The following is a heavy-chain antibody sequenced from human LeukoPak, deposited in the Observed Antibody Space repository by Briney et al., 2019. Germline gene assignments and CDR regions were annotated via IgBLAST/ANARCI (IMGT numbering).Heavy chain of an antibody. CDR2: ISSSSSYI. CDR3: ARDSPYGTAGY. J-gene: IGHJ4*02. CDR1: GFTFSNYN. D-gene: IGHD2-8*02. Sequence: GGSVRLSCAASGFTFSNYNMNWVRQAPGKGVEWGSSISSSSSYIYYADSVKGRFTISRDNTKNSLYLQMNSLRAEDTAVYYCARDSPYGTAGYWGQGTLVTVSS. V-gene: IGHV3-21*01.